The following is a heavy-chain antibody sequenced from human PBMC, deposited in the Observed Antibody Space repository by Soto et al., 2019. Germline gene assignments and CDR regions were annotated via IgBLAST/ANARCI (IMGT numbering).Heavy chain of an antibody. Sequence: QVQLVQSGAEVKKPGASVKVSCKASGYTFTGYYMHWVRQAPGQGLGWMGWINPNSGGTNYAQKFTGRVTMTRDTSISTVYMELSRLRSDDTAVYYCARDGGPYNAEVAYYGMDVWGQGTTVTVSS. V-gene: IGHV1-2*02. J-gene: IGHJ6*02. CDR3: ARDGGPYNAEVAYYGMDV. CDR1: GYTFTGYY. CDR2: INPNSGGT. D-gene: IGHD1-20*01.